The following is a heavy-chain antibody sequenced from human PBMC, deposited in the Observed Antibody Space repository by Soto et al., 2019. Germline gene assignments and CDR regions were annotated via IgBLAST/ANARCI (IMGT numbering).Heavy chain of an antibody. CDR2: ISGSGGST. Sequence: GGSLRLSCAASGFTFSSYAMSWVRQAPGKGLEWVSAISGSGGSTYYADSVKGRFTISRDNSKNTLYLQMNSLRAEDTVVYYCAKDYLSGSGSKEGYWGQGTLVTVSS. CDR1: GFTFSSYA. CDR3: AKDYLSGSGSKEGY. V-gene: IGHV3-23*01. J-gene: IGHJ4*02. D-gene: IGHD3-10*01.